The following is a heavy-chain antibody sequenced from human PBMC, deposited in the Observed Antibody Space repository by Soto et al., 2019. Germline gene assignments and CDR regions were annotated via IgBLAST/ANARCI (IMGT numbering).Heavy chain of an antibody. CDR2: ISAYNGNT. CDR3: ARVLSPCSGSNQLPFDY. V-gene: IGHV1-18*04. J-gene: IGHJ4*02. D-gene: IGHD2-15*01. Sequence: QVQLVQSGAEVKKPGASVKVSCKASGYTFTSYGISWVRQAPGQGLEWMGWISAYNGNTNSAQKLQGRVTMTTDTSTSTAYMELRSLGSDDTAVYYCARVLSPCSGSNQLPFDYWGQGTLVTVSS. CDR1: GYTFTSYG.